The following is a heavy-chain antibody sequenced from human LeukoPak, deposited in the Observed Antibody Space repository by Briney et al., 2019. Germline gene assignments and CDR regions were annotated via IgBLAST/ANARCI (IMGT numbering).Heavy chain of an antibody. V-gene: IGHV5-51*01. Sequence: GESLKISCKGSGNSFTNNWIPWVRQMPGKGLEWMGIISPENSETHYSPAFQGQVTISVDRSITTAYLQWNSLKASDTAMYYCVKRRNNVYETSPWDPDYWGQGTLVTVSS. CDR2: ISPENSET. D-gene: IGHD2-2*01. CDR1: GNSFTNNW. J-gene: IGHJ4*02. CDR3: VKRRNNVYETSPWDPDY.